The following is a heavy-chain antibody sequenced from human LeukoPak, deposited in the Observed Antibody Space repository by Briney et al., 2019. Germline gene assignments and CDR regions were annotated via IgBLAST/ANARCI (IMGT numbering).Heavy chain of an antibody. CDR2: IYYSGTT. D-gene: IGHD3-10*01. CDR3: ASDPVYGSGTF. CDR1: GGSISTGDYY. J-gene: IGHJ4*02. Sequence: PSETLSLTCTVAGGSISTGDYYWGWLRQPPGKGLEWIGYIYYSGTTYYNPSLKGRISFSMQTSKNQFSLNLRSVTAADTAVYYCASDPVYGSGTFWGQGTLVTVSS. V-gene: IGHV4-30-4*01.